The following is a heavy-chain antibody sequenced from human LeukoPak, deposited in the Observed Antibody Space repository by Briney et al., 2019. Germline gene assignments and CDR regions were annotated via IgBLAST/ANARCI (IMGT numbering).Heavy chain of an antibody. CDR3: ARLQQLVRGYYYYYYMDV. CDR2: INHSGST. J-gene: IGHJ6*03. CDR1: GGSFSGYY. V-gene: IGHV4-34*01. Sequence: SETLSLTCAVYGGSFSGYYWSWIRQPPGKGLEWIGEINHSGSTNYNPSLKSRVTISVDTSKNQFSLKLSSVTAADTAVYYCARLQQLVRGYYYYYYMDVWGKGTTVTVPS. D-gene: IGHD6-6*01.